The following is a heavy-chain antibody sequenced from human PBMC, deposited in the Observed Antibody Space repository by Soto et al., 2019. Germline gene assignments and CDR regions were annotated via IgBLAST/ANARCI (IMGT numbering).Heavy chain of an antibody. CDR2: ISPSTSHI. Sequence: EVHLVESGGGLVKPGGSLRLSCAVSGFTFSSCTMNWVRQAPGTGLEWVSSISPSTSHIYYADSVKGRFTISRDNAKNSLVLQMNSLRAEDTAVYYCSGCSGGACHQNYGMDVWGQGTTVTVSS. CDR3: SGCSGGACHQNYGMDV. CDR1: GFTFSSCT. J-gene: IGHJ6*02. V-gene: IGHV3-21*01. D-gene: IGHD2-15*01.